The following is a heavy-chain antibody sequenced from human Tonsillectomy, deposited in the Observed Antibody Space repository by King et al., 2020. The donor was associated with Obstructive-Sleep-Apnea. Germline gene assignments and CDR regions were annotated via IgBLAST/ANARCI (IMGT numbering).Heavy chain of an antibody. CDR3: GRXRGXEDSGXXXDXXDX. D-gene: IGHD2-8*02. CDR2: MYYSGNT. J-gene: IGHJ4*02. V-gene: IGHV4-59*08. CDR1: GGSISNYY. Sequence: VQLQESGPGLVKPSETLSLTCTISGGSISNYYWSWIRQPPGKGLEWIGYMYYSGNTNFNPSLKSRVTISAETSKIQFSLRLTSVTAADTAVYYRGRXRGXEDSGXXXDXXDXWGQGTLVXVXS.